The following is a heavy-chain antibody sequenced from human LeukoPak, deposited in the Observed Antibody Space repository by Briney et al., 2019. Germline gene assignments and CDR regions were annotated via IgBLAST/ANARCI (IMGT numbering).Heavy chain of an antibody. J-gene: IGHJ4*02. CDR2: ISSSSSYI. CDR1: GFTFSSYS. Sequence: GGSLRLSCAASGFTFSSYSMNWVRQAPGKGLEWASSISSSSSYIYYADSVKGRFTISRDNSKNTLYLQMNSLRAEDTAVYYCANELNLEWEYYYGSGSPVLDWGQGTLVTVSS. V-gene: IGHV3-21*01. D-gene: IGHD3-10*01. CDR3: ANELNLEWEYYYGSGSPVLD.